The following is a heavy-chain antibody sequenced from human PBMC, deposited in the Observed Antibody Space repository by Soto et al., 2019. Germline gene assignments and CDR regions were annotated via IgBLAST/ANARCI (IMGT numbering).Heavy chain of an antibody. J-gene: IGHJ4*02. CDR3: ARHGGYCSGGSCYSTNFDY. CDR2: IYYTGTT. D-gene: IGHD2-15*01. V-gene: IGHV4-39*01. CDR1: GGSISSSSYY. Sequence: PSETLSLTCTVSGGSISSSSYYWGWIRQPPGKGLDWIGSIYYTGTTYHNPSLKGRVTISVDTSKNQFSLKLSSVTAADTAVYYCARHGGYCSGGSCYSTNFDYWGQGTLVTVSS.